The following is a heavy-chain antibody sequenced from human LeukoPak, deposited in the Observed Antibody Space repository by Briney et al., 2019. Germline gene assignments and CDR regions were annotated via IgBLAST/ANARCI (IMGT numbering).Heavy chain of an antibody. D-gene: IGHD4/OR15-4a*01. V-gene: IGHV1-8*03. Sequence: VSVKVSCKASGYTFTSYDINWVRQATGQGLEWMGWMNPNSGNTGYAQKFQGRVTITRNTSISTAYMELSSLRSEDTAVYYCARAPVTNYYYYYYYYMDVWGKGTTVPVSS. CDR1: GYTFTSYD. CDR2: MNPNSGNT. CDR3: ARAPVTNYYYYYYYYMDV. J-gene: IGHJ6*03.